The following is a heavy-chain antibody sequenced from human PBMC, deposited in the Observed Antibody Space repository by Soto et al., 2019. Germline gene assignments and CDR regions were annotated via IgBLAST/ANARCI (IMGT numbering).Heavy chain of an antibody. D-gene: IGHD5-18*01. CDR1: GFTFSSYS. V-gene: IGHV3-21*01. CDR2: ISSSSSYI. J-gene: IGHJ6*02. Sequence: EVQLVESGGGLVKPGGSLRLSCAASGFTFSSYSMNWVRQAPGKGLEWVSSISSSSSYIYYADSVKGRFTISRDNAKNSLYLQMTSLRAEDTAVYYCAREPIQLWFCYGMHVWGQGTTVTVSS. CDR3: AREPIQLWFCYGMHV.